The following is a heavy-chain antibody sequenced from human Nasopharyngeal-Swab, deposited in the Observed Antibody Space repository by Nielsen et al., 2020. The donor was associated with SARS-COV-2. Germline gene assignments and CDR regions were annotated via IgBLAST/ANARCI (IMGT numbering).Heavy chain of an antibody. V-gene: IGHV4-39*01. CDR3: ARSRGYSYYFHGMDI. CDR2: TYYTGST. CDR1: GDSISSSSYF. Sequence: SETLSLTCAVSGDSISSSSYFWGWIRLPPGKGLQWIGITYYTGSTYDSPSFRRRVTMSVDTYKNQFSLVLRSVTAADTAVYYCARSRGYSYYFHGMDIWGQGTTVTVSS. D-gene: IGHD5-12*01. J-gene: IGHJ6*02.